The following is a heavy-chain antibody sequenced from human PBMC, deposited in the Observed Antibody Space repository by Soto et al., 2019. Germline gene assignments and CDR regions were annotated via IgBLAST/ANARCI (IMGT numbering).Heavy chain of an antibody. CDR2: IYYSGST. CDR3: ARGADYGAP. Sequence: SETLSLTCTVSGGSISSSSYYWGWIRQPPGKGLEWIGSIYYSGSTYYNPSLKSRVTIAVDISKNLFSLKLTSVTTADTAVYYCARGADYGAPWGQGTLVTVSS. CDR1: GGSISSSSYY. D-gene: IGHD4-17*01. V-gene: IGHV4-39*07. J-gene: IGHJ5*02.